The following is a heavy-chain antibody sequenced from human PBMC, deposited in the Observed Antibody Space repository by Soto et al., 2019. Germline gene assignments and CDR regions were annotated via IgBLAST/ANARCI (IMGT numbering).Heavy chain of an antibody. V-gene: IGHV1-18*01. CDR1: GYTFTSYG. J-gene: IGHJ6*02. Sequence: QVQLVQSGAEVKKPGASVKVSCKASGYTFTSYGISWVRQAPGQGLEWMGWISAYNGNTNYAQKLQGRVTMTTDTSTSTAYMELRSLGSDDTAVYYCARFTMIRMEAYYYYGMDVWGQGTTVTVSS. CDR3: ARFTMIRMEAYYYYGMDV. D-gene: IGHD3-10*01. CDR2: ISAYNGNT.